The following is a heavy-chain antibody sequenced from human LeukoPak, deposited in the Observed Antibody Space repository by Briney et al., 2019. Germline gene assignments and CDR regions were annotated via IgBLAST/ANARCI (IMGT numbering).Heavy chain of an antibody. Sequence: GGSLRLSCAASGFTFSSYSMNWVRQAPGKGLEWVSYISSSSSTIYYADSVKGRFTISRDNAKNSLYLQMNSLRAEDTAVYYCARDRKSSSWPPNFDYWGQGTLVTVSS. V-gene: IGHV3-48*01. J-gene: IGHJ4*02. CDR2: ISSSSSTI. CDR1: GFTFSSYS. D-gene: IGHD6-13*01. CDR3: ARDRKSSSWPPNFDY.